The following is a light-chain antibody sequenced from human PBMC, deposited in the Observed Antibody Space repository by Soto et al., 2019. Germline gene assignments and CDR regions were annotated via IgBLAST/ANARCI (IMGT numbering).Light chain of an antibody. V-gene: IGKV3-20*01. CDR2: GTS. CDR3: QRYGSSHYT. Sequence: EIMLTQSPGTLSLSPGERATLSCRASQSFSSSYLAWYQHKPGQAPRLLIYGTSSRATGIPDRFSGSQSGTDFTLTISRLEPEDFAVYYCQRYGSSHYTFGQGTKVEIK. J-gene: IGKJ2*01. CDR1: QSFSSSY.